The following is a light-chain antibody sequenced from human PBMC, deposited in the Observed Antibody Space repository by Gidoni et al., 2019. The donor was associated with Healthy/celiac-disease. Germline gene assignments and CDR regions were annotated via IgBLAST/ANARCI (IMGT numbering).Light chain of an antibody. CDR2: CAY. Sequence: EIVMTQSPATLSVSPGERATLSCRASQRVSSNLAWYQQKPGQAPRLLIYCAYTRATGIPARFSGSGSGTEFTLTISSLQSEDFAVYYCQQYNNWPWTFGQGTKVEIK. CDR3: QQYNNWPWT. J-gene: IGKJ1*01. V-gene: IGKV3-15*01. CDR1: QRVSSN.